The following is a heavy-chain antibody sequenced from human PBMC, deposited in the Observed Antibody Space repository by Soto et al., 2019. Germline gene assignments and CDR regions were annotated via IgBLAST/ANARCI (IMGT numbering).Heavy chain of an antibody. D-gene: IGHD2-2*01. Sequence: GGSLRLSCSASGFTFSSYAMHWVRQAPGKGLEYVSAISSNGGSTYYADSVKGRFTISRDNSKNTPYLQMSSLRAEDTAVYYCVKPGYCSSTSCYNWFDPWGQGTLVTVSS. CDR2: ISSNGGST. CDR3: VKPGYCSSTSCYNWFDP. CDR1: GFTFSSYA. V-gene: IGHV3-64D*08. J-gene: IGHJ5*02.